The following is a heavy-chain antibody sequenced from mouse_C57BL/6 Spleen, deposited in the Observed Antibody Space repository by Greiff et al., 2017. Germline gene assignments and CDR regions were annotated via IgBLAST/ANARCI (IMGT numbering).Heavy chain of an antibody. J-gene: IGHJ4*01. CDR1: GYTFTSYW. Sequence: VQLQQPGAELVMPGASVKLSCKASGYTFTSYWMHWVKQRPGQGLEWIGEIDPSDSYTTYNHKFTGQSTLTVDKSSSTAYMRHSSLTSEDSAVYYCARTPTTVVAPYAMDYWGKGTTGTVSS. D-gene: IGHD1-1*01. V-gene: IGHV1-69*01. CDR2: IDPSDSYT. CDR3: ARTPTTVVAPYAMDY.